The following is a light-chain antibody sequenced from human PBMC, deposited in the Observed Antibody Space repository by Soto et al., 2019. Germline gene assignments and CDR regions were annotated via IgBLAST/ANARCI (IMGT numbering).Light chain of an antibody. V-gene: IGLV1-51*01. CDR2: DNN. Sequence: QSVLTQPPSVSAAPGQKVTISCSGSSSNIGNNYVSWYQQLPGTAPKLLIYDNNKRPSGIPDRFSGSKSGTSATLDITGLQTGDEADYYCGTWDSSLSAVAFGGGTKLTVL. J-gene: IGLJ2*01. CDR3: GTWDSSLSAVA. CDR1: SSNIGNNY.